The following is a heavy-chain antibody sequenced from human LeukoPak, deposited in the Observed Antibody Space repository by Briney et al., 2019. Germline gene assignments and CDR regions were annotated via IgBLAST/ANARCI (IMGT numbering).Heavy chain of an antibody. Sequence: GGSLRLSCAASGFTFSSYGMPWVRQAPGKGLEWVAVLWYDGSNKYYADSVKGRFTISRDNSKNTLYLQMNSLRAEDTAVYYCARRPYCSSTSCYTWYFDLWGRGTLVTVSS. CDR1: GFTFSSYG. CDR3: ARRPYCSSTSCYTWYFDL. V-gene: IGHV3-33*01. J-gene: IGHJ2*01. D-gene: IGHD2-2*02. CDR2: LWYDGSNK.